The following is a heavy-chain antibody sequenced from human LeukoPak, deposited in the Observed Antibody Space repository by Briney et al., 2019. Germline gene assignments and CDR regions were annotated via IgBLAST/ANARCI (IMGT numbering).Heavy chain of an antibody. CDR2: IYTSGST. CDR3: ARSMVRGLKRGYFDY. CDR1: GGSISTGSYY. J-gene: IGHJ4*02. V-gene: IGHV4-61*02. D-gene: IGHD3-10*01. Sequence: PSQTLSLTCTVSGGSISTGSYYWNWFRQPAGKGLEWIGRIYTSGSTDYNPSLTSRVTVPLDTSKNQFSLKLSSMTAADTAVYYCARSMVRGLKRGYFDYWGQGALVAVSS.